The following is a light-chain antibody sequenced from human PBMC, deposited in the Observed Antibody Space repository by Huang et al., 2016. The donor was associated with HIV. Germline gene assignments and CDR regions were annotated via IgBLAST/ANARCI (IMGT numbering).Light chain of an antibody. CDR1: HSVSSN. CDR3: QQYNNWPGT. CDR2: AAS. V-gene: IGKV3-15*01. Sequence: EIVMTQSPDTLSVSPGERATLSCRASHSVSSNLGWYQQKPGQAPSLLIYAASTGATGIPARFSGSGSGTEFTLTISSLQSEDFAVYYCQQYNNWPGTFGQGTKVEIK. J-gene: IGKJ1*01.